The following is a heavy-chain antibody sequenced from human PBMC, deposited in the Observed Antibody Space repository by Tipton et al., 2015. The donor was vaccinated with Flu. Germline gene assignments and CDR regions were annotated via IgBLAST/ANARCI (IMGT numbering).Heavy chain of an antibody. Sequence: LRLSCAVYGGSFSGYYWSWIRQPPGKGLEWIGEINHSGSTNYNPSLKSRVTISVDTSKNQFSLKLSSVTAADTAVYYCARDSFNYDFWSGYLEGYYYGMDVWGQGTTVTVSS. CDR3: ARDSFNYDFWSGYLEGYYYGMDV. J-gene: IGHJ6*02. CDR1: GGSFSGYY. V-gene: IGHV4-34*01. CDR2: INHSGST. D-gene: IGHD3-3*01.